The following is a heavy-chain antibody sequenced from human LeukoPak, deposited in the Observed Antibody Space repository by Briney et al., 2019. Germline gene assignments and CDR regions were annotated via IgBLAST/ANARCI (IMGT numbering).Heavy chain of an antibody. CDR2: IYYSGST. V-gene: IGHV4-59*08. CDR1: GGSISSYY. CDR3: ARLVELNYYDSSGYDY. J-gene: IGHJ4*02. Sequence: PSETLSLTCTVSGGSISSYYWSWIRQPPGKGLEWIGYIYYSGSTNYNPSLKSRVTISVDTSKNQFSLKLSSVTAADTAVYYCARLVELNYYDSSGYDYWGQGTLVTVSS. D-gene: IGHD3-22*01.